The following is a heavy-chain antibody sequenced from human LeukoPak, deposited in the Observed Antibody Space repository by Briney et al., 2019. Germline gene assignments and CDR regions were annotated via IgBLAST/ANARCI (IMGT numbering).Heavy chain of an antibody. D-gene: IGHD1-26*01. Sequence: GGSLRLSCAASGFTFSGYAMSWVRQAPGKGLEWVSTISDNGGRTYYADSVKGQFTISRDNSENTLYLQMNSLRAEDTAVYYCGKNRYSGSLSPFDIWGQGTMVTVSS. CDR2: ISDNGGRT. V-gene: IGHV3-23*01. CDR1: GFTFSGYA. J-gene: IGHJ3*02. CDR3: GKNRYSGSLSPFDI.